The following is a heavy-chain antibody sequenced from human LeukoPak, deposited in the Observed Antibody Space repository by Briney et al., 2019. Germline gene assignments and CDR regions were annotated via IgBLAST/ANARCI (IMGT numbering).Heavy chain of an antibody. CDR2: IFHSDTT. V-gene: IGHV4-59*01. CDR3: ARSTRSGSYTAGLNY. J-gene: IGHJ4*02. D-gene: IGHD1-26*01. CDR1: GGSISSYY. Sequence: ASETLSLTCSVSGGSISSYYWTWIRQPPGKGLEWIGYIFHSDTTKYNPSLNSRVTISVDTSKNSFYLKLTSVTAADTAVYYCARSTRSGSYTAGLNYWGQGTLVTVSS.